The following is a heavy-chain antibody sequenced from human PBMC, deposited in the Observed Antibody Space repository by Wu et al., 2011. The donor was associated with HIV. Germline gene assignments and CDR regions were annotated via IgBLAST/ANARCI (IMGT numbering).Heavy chain of an antibody. CDR2: IYPDDSNI. Sequence: VQLVQSGAEVKKPGESLKISCKGSGYNFTSYWIAWVRQMPGKGLEWMGIIYPDDSNIKYSPSFQVQVTISADKSISTAYLQWSSLKASDTAMYYCARPGPIGAYNWFDPGAREPGHRLL. V-gene: IGHV5-51*01. CDR3: ARPGPIGAYNWFDP. CDR1: GYNFTSYW. D-gene: IGHD3-16*01. J-gene: IGHJ5*02.